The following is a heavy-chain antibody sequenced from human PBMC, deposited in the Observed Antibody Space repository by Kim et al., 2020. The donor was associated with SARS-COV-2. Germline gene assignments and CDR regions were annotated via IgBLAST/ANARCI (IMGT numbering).Heavy chain of an antibody. CDR1: NGFLYDYF. CDR3: ARGSLRLRGNWFDT. Sequence: SETLSLTCSISNGFLYDYFWSWIRQPPGKPLEWVGYISYDGITDYNPSLQSRVSLSLDMSKNHISLEMRSVTAADTATYYCARGSLRLRGNWFDTWGQG. D-gene: IGHD2-15*01. J-gene: IGHJ5*02. V-gene: IGHV4-59*01. CDR2: ISYDGIT.